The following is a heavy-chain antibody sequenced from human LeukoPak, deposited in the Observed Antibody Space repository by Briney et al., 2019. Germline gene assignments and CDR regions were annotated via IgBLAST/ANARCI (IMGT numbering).Heavy chain of an antibody. CDR1: GFTFSSFS. J-gene: IGHJ6*02. D-gene: IGHD2-2*01. Sequence: PGGSLRLSCATSGFTFSSFSINWVRQAPGKGLEWVSSISSSSSDIYYADSVKGRFTISRDNAKKSLYLQMNSLRAEDTAVCYCARVGIVIVPAHPYYGMDVWGQGTTVTVSS. CDR2: ISSSSSDI. CDR3: ARVGIVIVPAHPYYGMDV. V-gene: IGHV3-21*01.